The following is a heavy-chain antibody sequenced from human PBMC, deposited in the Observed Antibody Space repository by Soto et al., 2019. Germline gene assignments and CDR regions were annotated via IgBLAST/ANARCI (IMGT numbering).Heavy chain of an antibody. V-gene: IGHV4-39*01. Sequence: SETLSLTCTVSGGSISGYYWTWIRQPPGKGLEWVGSLFYGGTTDYNPSLKSRLTMSLDTSKNHFSLKLRSVTAADTAVYYCARHRGPAPVYWCQGTLVTISS. CDR3: ARHRGPAPVY. CDR1: GGSISGYY. D-gene: IGHD3-10*01. J-gene: IGHJ4*02. CDR2: LFYGGTT.